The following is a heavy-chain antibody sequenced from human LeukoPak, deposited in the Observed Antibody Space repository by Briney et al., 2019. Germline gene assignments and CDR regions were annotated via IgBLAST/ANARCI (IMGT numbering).Heavy chain of an antibody. V-gene: IGHV3-30*04. CDR3: ARELGDSSGYYPFGY. D-gene: IGHD3-22*01. Sequence: GGSLRLSCAASGLTFSSYAMHWVRQAPGRGLEWVAVISYDGSKKYYADSVKGRFTSSRDNSKNTLYLQMNSLRAEDTAVYYCARELGDSSGYYPFGYWGQGTLVTVSS. J-gene: IGHJ4*02. CDR1: GLTFSSYA. CDR2: ISYDGSKK.